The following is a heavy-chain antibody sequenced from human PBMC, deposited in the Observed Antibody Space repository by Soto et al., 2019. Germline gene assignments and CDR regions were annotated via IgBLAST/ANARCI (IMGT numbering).Heavy chain of an antibody. CDR1: GYTFTTYS. V-gene: IGHV1-3*01. J-gene: IGHJ3*02. D-gene: IGHD3-3*01. CDR3: ARGGSPDYDVWSGRRAAFEI. Sequence: ASVKVSCKASGYTFTTYSMHWVRQAPGQRLEWMGWINAGNGNTKYSQKFQGRVTITRDTSASTTYMELSSLRSEDTAVYYCARGGSPDYDVWSGRRAAFEIWGQGTMVTVS. CDR2: INAGNGNT.